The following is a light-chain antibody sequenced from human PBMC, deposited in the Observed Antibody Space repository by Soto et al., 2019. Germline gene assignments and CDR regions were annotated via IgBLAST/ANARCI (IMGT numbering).Light chain of an antibody. CDR1: SANIGNNY. J-gene: IGLJ1*01. Sequence: QSVLTQPPSASGTPGQRVTLSCSGRSANIGNNYVCWYQQLPGTAPKLLIYSNNNRPSGVPDRFSGDKSGTSASLAISGLRYDDEADSYCVSWDDSLSGLVVGTGTTLTVL. CDR3: VSWDDSLSGLV. V-gene: IGLV1-47*02. CDR2: SNN.